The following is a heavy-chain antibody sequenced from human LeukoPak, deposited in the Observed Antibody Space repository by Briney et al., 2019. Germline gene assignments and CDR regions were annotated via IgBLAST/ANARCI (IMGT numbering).Heavy chain of an antibody. D-gene: IGHD1-26*01. Sequence: GGSLRLSCAASGFTFNKYWMHWVRQAPGKGLVWVSRINGDGSSTSYADSVKGRFTISRDNAKNTLYLVMNSLRAEDAAVYYCASNSRYSGTYDDYWGQGTLVTVSS. V-gene: IGHV3-74*01. CDR1: GFTFNKYW. CDR3: ASNSRYSGTYDDY. J-gene: IGHJ4*02. CDR2: INGDGSST.